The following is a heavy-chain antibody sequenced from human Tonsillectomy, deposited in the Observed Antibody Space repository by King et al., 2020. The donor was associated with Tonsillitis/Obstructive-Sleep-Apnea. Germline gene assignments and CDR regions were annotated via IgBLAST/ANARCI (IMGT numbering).Heavy chain of an antibody. V-gene: IGHV3-72*01. Sequence: VQLVESGGGLVQPGGSLRLSCAASGFTLSDHYMDWVRQAPGKGLEWGGRTRNIANSYTTEYAASVKGRFTISRDDSKNSLYLQMNSLKTEDAAVYYCARGVGKEGPWGQGTLVTVSS. CDR2: TRNIANSYTT. CDR1: GFTLSDHY. J-gene: IGHJ5*02. CDR3: ARGVGKEGP. D-gene: IGHD1-26*01.